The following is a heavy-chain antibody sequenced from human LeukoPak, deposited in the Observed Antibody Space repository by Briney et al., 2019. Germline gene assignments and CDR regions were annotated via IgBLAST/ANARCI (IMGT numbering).Heavy chain of an antibody. J-gene: IGHJ6*03. V-gene: IGHV3-21*01. Sequence: PGGSLRLSCVASGFTCSDYSMNWVRQAPGKGLEWVSSISSSSSYIYYADSVKGRFTISRDNAKNSLYLQMNSLRAEDTAVYYCARVQYSSGWYAPSEDYYYYMDVWGKGTTVTVSS. D-gene: IGHD6-19*01. CDR1: GFTCSDYS. CDR2: ISSSSSYI. CDR3: ARVQYSSGWYAPSEDYYYYMDV.